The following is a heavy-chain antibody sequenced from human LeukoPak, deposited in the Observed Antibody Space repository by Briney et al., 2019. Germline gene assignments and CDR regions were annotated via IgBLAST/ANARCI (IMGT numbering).Heavy chain of an antibody. CDR1: GGSLSSDNW. V-gene: IGHV4/OR15-8*02. CDR3: ARNGYFSIEY. Sequence: SETLSLTCVVSGGSLSSDNWWSWVRQFPGQGLEWIGEIYRDGNTNYNPSLESRVTISLDRSKSHFSLKLSSVTAADTAIYYCARNGYFSIEYWGQGTLVTVSS. J-gene: IGHJ4*02. CDR2: IYRDGNT. D-gene: IGHD3-22*01.